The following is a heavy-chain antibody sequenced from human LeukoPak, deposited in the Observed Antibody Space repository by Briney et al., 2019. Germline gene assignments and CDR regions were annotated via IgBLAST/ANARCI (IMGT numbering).Heavy chain of an antibody. CDR1: GFTFSNYA. J-gene: IGHJ4*02. V-gene: IGHV3-23*01. CDR3: ARDKVSIAVAGSLEY. D-gene: IGHD6-19*01. Sequence: GGSLRLSCPASGFTFSNYAMSWVRQAPGKGLEWVSAISGSGNSTYYADSVKGRFTISRDNSKNTLYLQMNSLRAEDTAVYYCARDKVSIAVAGSLEYWGQGTLVTVSS. CDR2: ISGSGNST.